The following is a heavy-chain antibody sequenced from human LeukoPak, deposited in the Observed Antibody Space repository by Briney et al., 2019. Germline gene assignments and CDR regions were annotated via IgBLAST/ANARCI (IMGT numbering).Heavy chain of an antibody. CDR3: ARTPMVREYYYYYYGMDV. D-gene: IGHD3-10*01. V-gene: IGHV4-59*01. CDR2: IYYSGST. Sequence: PSETLSLTCTVSGGSISSYYWSWIRQPPGKGLEWIGYIYYSGSTNYNPSLKSRVTISVDTSKNQFSLKLSSVTAADTAVYYCARTPMVREYYYYYYGMDVWGQGTTVTVSS. CDR1: GGSISSYY. J-gene: IGHJ6*02.